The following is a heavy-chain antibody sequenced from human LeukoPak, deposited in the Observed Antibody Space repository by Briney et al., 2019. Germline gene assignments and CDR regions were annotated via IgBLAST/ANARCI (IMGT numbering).Heavy chain of an antibody. CDR1: GFTFSSYA. D-gene: IGHD3-22*01. CDR2: ISGSGGST. CDR3: AKGLPYYYDSSGYYLNY. V-gene: IGHV3-23*01. J-gene: IGHJ4*02. Sequence: GGSLRLFCAASGFTFSSYAMSWVRQAPGKGLEWVSAISGSGGSTYYADSVKGRFTISRDNSKNTLYLQMNSLRAEDTAVYYCAKGLPYYYDSSGYYLNYWGQGTLVTVSS.